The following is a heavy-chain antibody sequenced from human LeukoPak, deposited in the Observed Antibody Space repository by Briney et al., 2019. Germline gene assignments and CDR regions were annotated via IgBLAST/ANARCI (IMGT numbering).Heavy chain of an antibody. J-gene: IGHJ4*02. CDR2: ISWNSGSI. CDR1: GFTFDDYA. CDR3: AGDRAFDY. Sequence: GRSLRLSCAASGFTFDDYAMHWVRQAPGKGLEWVSGISWNSGSIGYADSVKGRFTISRDNAKNSLYLQMNSLRAEDTAVYYCAGDRAFDYWGQGILVTVSS. V-gene: IGHV3-9*01.